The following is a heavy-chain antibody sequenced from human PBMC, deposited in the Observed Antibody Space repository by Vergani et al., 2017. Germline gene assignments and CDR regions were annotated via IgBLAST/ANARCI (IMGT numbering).Heavy chain of an antibody. CDR3: ARISGGSASYLHY. CDR2: IKRDGTET. D-gene: IGHD2-15*01. J-gene: IGHJ4*02. V-gene: IGHV3-7*01. Sequence: EVHLEESGGGVVQPGGSLRLSCAASGFTFGDYYLAWIRLAPGKGLDWVASIKRDGTETFYVDSVKGRFTISRDNAKTTLYLQMNSLRDEDRGVYYCARISGGSASYLHYWGQGTLVTVAS. CDR1: GFTFGDYY.